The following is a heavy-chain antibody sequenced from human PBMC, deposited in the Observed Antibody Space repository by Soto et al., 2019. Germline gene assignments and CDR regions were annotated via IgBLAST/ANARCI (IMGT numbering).Heavy chain of an antibody. CDR1: GYSFTSYW. J-gene: IGHJ6*02. CDR2: IYPGDSDT. V-gene: IGHV5-51*01. Sequence: GESLKISCKGSGYSFTSYWIGWVRQMPGKGLEWMGIIYPGDSDTRYSPSFQGQVTISADKSISTAYLQWSSLKASDTAMYYCARPPPDYYYGMDVWGQGTTVPVSS. CDR3: ARPPPDYYYGMDV.